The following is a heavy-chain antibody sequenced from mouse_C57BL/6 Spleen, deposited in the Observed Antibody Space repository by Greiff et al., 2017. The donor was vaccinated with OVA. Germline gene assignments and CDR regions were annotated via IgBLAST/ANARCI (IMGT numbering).Heavy chain of an antibody. J-gene: IGHJ2*01. CDR2: INPSSGYT. CDR1: GYTFTSYT. CDR3: ARGLFPYYFDY. V-gene: IGHV1-4*01. Sequence: QVQLQQSGADLARPGASVKMSCKASGYTFTSYTMHWVKQRPGQGLEWIGYINPSSGYTKYNQKFKDKATLTADKSSSTAYMQLSSLTSEDSAVYYCARGLFPYYFDYWGQGTTLTVSS. D-gene: IGHD2-3*01.